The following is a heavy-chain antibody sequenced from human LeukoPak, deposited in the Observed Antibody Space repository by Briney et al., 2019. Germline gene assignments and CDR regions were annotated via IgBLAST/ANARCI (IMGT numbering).Heavy chain of an antibody. CDR1: GGTFSSYA. CDR2: IIPIFGTA. Sequence: GASVKVSCKASGGTFSSYAISWVRQAPGQGLEWMGGIIPIFGTANYAQKFQGRVTITADESTSTAYMELSSLRSEDTAVYYCAREVRGYYDSSGYSRFFDYWGQGTLVTVSS. V-gene: IGHV1-69*13. CDR3: AREVRGYYDSSGYSRFFDY. D-gene: IGHD3-22*01. J-gene: IGHJ4*02.